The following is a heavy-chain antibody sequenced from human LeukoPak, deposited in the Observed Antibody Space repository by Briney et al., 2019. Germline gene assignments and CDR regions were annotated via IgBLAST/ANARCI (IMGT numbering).Heavy chain of an antibody. CDR1: GYTFTSYG. CDR3: ARDPVRFLEWLLYGNWFDP. D-gene: IGHD3-3*01. J-gene: IGHJ5*02. Sequence: ASVKVSCKASGYTFTSYGISWVRQAPGQGLEWMGWISAYNGNTNYAQKLQGRVTMTTDTSTSTAYMELRSLRSDDTAVYYCARDPVRFLEWLLYGNWFDPWGQGALSPSPQ. V-gene: IGHV1-18*01. CDR2: ISAYNGNT.